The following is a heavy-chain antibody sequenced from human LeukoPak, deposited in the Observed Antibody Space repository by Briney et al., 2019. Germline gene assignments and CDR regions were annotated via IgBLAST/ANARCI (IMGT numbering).Heavy chain of an antibody. J-gene: IGHJ4*02. CDR2: ISGSGGST. CDR3: AKGTYSSSPRDY. D-gene: IGHD6-6*01. V-gene: IGHV3-23*01. Sequence: GGSLRLSCAASGFTVSRNYMHWVRQAPGKGLEWVSAISGSGGSTYYAGSVKGRFTISRDNSKNTLSLQMNSLRADDTAIYYCAKGTYSSSPRDYWGQGTLVTVSS. CDR1: GFTVSRNY.